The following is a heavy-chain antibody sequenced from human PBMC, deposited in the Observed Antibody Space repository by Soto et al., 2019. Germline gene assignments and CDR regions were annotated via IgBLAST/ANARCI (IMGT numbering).Heavy chain of an antibody. CDR2: ISSSGTTI. V-gene: IGHV3-48*03. Sequence: GGSLRLSCVASEFTFSSYEMNWVRQAPGKGLEWVSYISSSGTTIYYTDSVKGRFTISRDNAKKSLYLQMNSLRAEDTAVYYCVRFGGAAAGPGDYWGQGTLVTV. CDR1: EFTFSSYE. D-gene: IGHD6-13*01. J-gene: IGHJ4*02. CDR3: VRFGGAAAGPGDY.